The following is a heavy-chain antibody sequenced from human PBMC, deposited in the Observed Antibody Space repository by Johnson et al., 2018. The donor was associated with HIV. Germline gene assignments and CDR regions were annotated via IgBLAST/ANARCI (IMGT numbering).Heavy chain of an antibody. CDR2: ISSSATAI. Sequence: QVQLVESGGGLVKPGGSLRLSCAASGFTFNDYYMTWVRQAPGKGLECVSYISSSATAIYYTDSVKGRFTISRDNAESSLHLQMNSLRADDTAVYYCAKRVGATGGAFDIWGQGTMVTVSS. D-gene: IGHD1-26*01. V-gene: IGHV3-11*04. CDR1: GFTFNDYY. CDR3: AKRVGATGGAFDI. J-gene: IGHJ3*02.